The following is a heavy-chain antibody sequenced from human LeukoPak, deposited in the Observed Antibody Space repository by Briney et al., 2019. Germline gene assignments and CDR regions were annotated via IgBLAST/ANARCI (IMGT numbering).Heavy chain of an antibody. CDR3: ARDNTATEYFQH. CDR2: ISASSGYI. CDR1: GFTFSSYS. D-gene: IGHD5-18*01. Sequence: GGSLRLSCAASGFTFSSYSMNGVRQAPGKGLEWVSYISASSGYISYPDSVKGRFTISRDNAKNSLYLQMNSLRAEDTAVYYCARDNTATEYFQHWGQGTLVTVSS. V-gene: IGHV3-21*01. J-gene: IGHJ1*01.